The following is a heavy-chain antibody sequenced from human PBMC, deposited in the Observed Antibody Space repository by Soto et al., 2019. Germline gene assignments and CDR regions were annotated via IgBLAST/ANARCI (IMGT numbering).Heavy chain of an antibody. D-gene: IGHD2-15*01. CDR3: PKVSGFCNGDSDY. J-gene: IGHJ4*02. Sequence: DVQLSESGGDLVQPGGSVRLSCAASGFAFRSYAMTWVRQAPGKGLEWVSLISGSADSTHYSDSVKGRFTISRDNSNSAVYLQMDSLRIEDTAIYYCPKVSGFCNGDSDYWGQGALVTVSS. CDR1: GFAFRSYA. V-gene: IGHV3-23*01. CDR2: ISGSADST.